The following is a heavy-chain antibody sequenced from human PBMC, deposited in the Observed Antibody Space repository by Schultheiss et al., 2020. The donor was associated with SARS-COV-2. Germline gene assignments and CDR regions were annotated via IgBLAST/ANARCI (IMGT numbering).Heavy chain of an antibody. V-gene: IGHV4-59*10. CDR3: ATMPWTTVTTGGPFDY. CDR1: GGSFSGYY. J-gene: IGHJ4*02. D-gene: IGHD4-11*01. CDR2: IYTSGST. Sequence: SETLSLTCAVYGGSFSGYYWSWIRQPPGKGLEWIGRIYTSGSTNYNPSLKSRVTISVDTSKNQFSLKLSSVTAADTAVYYCATMPWTTVTTGGPFDYWGQGTLVTVSS.